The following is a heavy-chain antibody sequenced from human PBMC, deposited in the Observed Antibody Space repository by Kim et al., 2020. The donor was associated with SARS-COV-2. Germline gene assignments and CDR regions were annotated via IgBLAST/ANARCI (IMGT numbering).Heavy chain of an antibody. CDR3: ARAIGGPPY. CDR1: GFTFSSYA. V-gene: IGHV3-23*01. CDR2: ISGSGGST. Sequence: GGSLRLSCAASGFTFSSYAMSWVRQAPGKGLEWVSAISGSGGSTYYAESVKGRFTISRDNSKNTLYLQMNRRGAEDTAVYYCARAIGGPPYWGQGTLGTVSS. J-gene: IGHJ4*02.